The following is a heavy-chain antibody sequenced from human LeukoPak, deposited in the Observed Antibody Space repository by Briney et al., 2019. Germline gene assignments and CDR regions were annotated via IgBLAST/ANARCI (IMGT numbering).Heavy chain of an antibody. V-gene: IGHV3-64*04. D-gene: IGHD2-15*01. Sequence: PGGSLRLSCSVSGFTIGAYAMHWVRQAPGKGLQYVSSISSDGGTTYYADSVKGRFTISRDNSKNTLYLQMNSLRAEDTAVYYCTKELLRDAFDIWGQGTMVTVSS. J-gene: IGHJ3*02. CDR2: ISSDGGTT. CDR3: TKELLRDAFDI. CDR1: GFTIGAYA.